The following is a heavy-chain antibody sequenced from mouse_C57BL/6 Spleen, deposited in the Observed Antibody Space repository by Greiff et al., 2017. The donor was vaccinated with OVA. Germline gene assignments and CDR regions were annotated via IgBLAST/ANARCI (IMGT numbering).Heavy chain of an antibody. CDR1: GYAFSSYW. CDR2: IYPGDGDT. D-gene: IGHD2-4*01. J-gene: IGHJ3*01. Sequence: VKLQESGAELVKPGASVKISCKASGYAFSSYWMNWVKQRPGKGLEWIGQIYPGDGDTNYNGKFKGKATLTADKSSSTAYMQLSSLTSEDSAVYFCARYGYDYDAWFAYWGQGTLVTVSA. CDR3: ARYGYDYDAWFAY. V-gene: IGHV1-80*01.